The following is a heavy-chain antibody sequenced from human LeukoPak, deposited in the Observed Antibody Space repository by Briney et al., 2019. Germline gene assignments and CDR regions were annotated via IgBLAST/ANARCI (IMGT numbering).Heavy chain of an antibody. V-gene: IGHV3-33*01. Sequence: GGSLRLSCAASGFTFSSYGMHWVRQAPGKGLEWVAVIWYDGSNKYYADSVKGRFTISRDNSKNTLYLQTNSLRAEDTAVYYCARESGGSYGYFDYWGQGTLVTVSS. CDR1: GFTFSSYG. CDR2: IWYDGSNK. J-gene: IGHJ4*02. D-gene: IGHD1-26*01. CDR3: ARESGGSYGYFDY.